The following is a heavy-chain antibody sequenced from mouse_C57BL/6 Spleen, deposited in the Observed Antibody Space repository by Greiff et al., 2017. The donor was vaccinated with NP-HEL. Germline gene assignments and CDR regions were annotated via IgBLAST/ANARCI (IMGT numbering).Heavy chain of an antibody. J-gene: IGHJ4*01. V-gene: IGHV5-17*01. CDR1: GFTFSDYG. D-gene: IGHD1-1*01. CDR2: ISSGSSTI. CDR3: ARNYYYGSSHYAMDY. Sequence: EVQVVESGGGLVKPGGSLKLSCAASGFTFSDYGMHWVRQAPEKGLEWVAYISSGSSTIYYSDPVKGRFTISRDNAKNTLFLQMTSLRSEDTAMYYCARNYYYGSSHYAMDYWGQGTSVTVSS.